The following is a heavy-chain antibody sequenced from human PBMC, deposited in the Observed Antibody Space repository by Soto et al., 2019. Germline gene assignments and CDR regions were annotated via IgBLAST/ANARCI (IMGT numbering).Heavy chain of an antibody. Sequence: PSETLSLSCTVSGGSISSDGYYWSWIRQHPGKGLEWIVYIYYSGSAYDNPTLKSQLTTSEDTSKNQFSLKLSSATAADTGVYYCARLKPPTGTFDPWGQGTLVTVSS. CDR3: ARLKPPTGTFDP. CDR1: GGSISSDGYY. J-gene: IGHJ5*02. D-gene: IGHD1-1*01. V-gene: IGHV4-31*01. CDR2: IYYSGSA.